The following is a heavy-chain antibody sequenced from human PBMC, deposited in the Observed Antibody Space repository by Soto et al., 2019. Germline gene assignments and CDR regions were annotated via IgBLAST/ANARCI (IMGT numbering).Heavy chain of an antibody. CDR3: ARASPGYSSSWQVFDY. D-gene: IGHD6-13*01. CDR2: IWYDGSNK. CDR1: GFTFSSYG. J-gene: IGHJ4*02. Sequence: QVQLVESGGGVVQPGRSLRLSCAASGFTFSSYGMHWVRQAPGKGLEWVAVIWYDGSNKYYADSVKGRFTISRDNSKNTLYLQMNSLRAEDTAVYYCARASPGYSSSWQVFDYWGQGTLVTVSS. V-gene: IGHV3-33*01.